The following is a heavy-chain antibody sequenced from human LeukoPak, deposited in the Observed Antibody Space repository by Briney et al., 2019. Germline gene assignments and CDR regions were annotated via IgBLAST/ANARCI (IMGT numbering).Heavy chain of an antibody. Sequence: GGSLRLSCAASGFTFSRFWMHWVRQAPGKGLVWVSRINTDGGNTIYADSVKGRFTISRDNAKNTLYLQMNSLRAEDTAVYYCARDQSIAGPTTADYWGQGTLVTVSS. V-gene: IGHV3-74*01. CDR2: INTDGGNT. D-gene: IGHD1-26*01. J-gene: IGHJ4*02. CDR1: GFTFSRFW. CDR3: ARDQSIAGPTTADY.